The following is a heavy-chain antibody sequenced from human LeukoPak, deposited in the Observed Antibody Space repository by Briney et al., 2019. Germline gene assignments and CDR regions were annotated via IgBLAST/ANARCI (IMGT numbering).Heavy chain of an antibody. CDR1: GGSISSYY. Sequence: PSETLSLTCTVSGGSISSYYWSWIRQHPGKGLEWIGYIYYSGSTYYNPSLKSRVTISVDTSKNQFSLKLSSVTAADTAVYYCARVLSHKYYDFWSGYVSGWFDPWGQGTLVTVSS. J-gene: IGHJ5*01. CDR3: ARVLSHKYYDFWSGYVSGWFDP. V-gene: IGHV4-59*06. CDR2: IYYSGST. D-gene: IGHD3-3*01.